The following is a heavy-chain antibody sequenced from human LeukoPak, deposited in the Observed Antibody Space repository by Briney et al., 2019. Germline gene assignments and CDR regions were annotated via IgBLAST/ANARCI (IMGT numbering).Heavy chain of an antibody. CDR2: INHSGST. V-gene: IGHV4-34*01. CDR1: GGSFSGYY. J-gene: IGHJ3*01. CDR3: ARGPTNMIVVENAFDV. Sequence: PSETLSLTCAVYGGSFSGYYWSWIRQPPGKGLEWIGEINHSGSTNYNPSLKSRVTISVDTSKNQFSLKLSSVTAADTAVYYCARGPTNMIVVENAFDVWGQGTMVTVSS. D-gene: IGHD3-22*01.